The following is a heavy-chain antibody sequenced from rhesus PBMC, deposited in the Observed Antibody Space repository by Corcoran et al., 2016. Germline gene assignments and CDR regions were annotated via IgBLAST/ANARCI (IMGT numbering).Heavy chain of an antibody. D-gene: IGHD6-13*01. V-gene: IGHV4-160*01. J-gene: IGHJ1*01. CDR3: AREEDSRWSGYFEF. CDR2: IRGRGYT. CDR1: GGSISSNY. Sequence: QVQLQQWGEGLVKPSETLSLTCAVYGGSISSNYWSWIRQPPGKGLEWIGRIRGRGYTDYNPSLKSRGTISTETSKNQFSLKLSSVTAADTAVYYCAREEDSRWSGYFEFWGQGALVTVSS.